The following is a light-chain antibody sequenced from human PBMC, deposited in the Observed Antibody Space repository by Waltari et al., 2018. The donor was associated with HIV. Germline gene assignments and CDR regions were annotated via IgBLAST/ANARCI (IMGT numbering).Light chain of an antibody. CDR3: CSYAGSRGVV. CDR1: SSEGGRYNL. J-gene: IGLJ2*01. Sequence: QSALTQPASVSGSPGQSTTIPCTGTSSEGGRYNLVSWYQHHPHKAPQVVIYEVTKRPSGVSNRFSGSKSGNTASLTISGLQAEDESDYYCCSYAGSRGVVFGGGTKLTVL. V-gene: IGLV2-23*02. CDR2: EVT.